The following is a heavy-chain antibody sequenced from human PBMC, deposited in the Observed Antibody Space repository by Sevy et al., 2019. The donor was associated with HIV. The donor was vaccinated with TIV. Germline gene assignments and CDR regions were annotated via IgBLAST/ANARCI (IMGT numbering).Heavy chain of an antibody. D-gene: IGHD2-2*01. CDR3: AKDGDCSSTSCYVLAAAGYFDY. J-gene: IGHJ4*02. Sequence: GGSLRLSCAASGFTFSSYGMHWVRQAPGKGLESVAFIRYDGSNKYYADSVKGRFTISRDNSKNTLYLQMNSLRAEDTAVYYCAKDGDCSSTSCYVLAAAGYFDYWGQGTLVTVSS. CDR1: GFTFSSYG. CDR2: IRYDGSNK. V-gene: IGHV3-30*02.